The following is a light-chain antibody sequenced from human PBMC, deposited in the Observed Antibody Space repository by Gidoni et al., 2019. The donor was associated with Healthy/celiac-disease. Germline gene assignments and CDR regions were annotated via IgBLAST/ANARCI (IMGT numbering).Light chain of an antibody. CDR3: QQYGSSPT. Sequence: EMVLTQSPGTLSWSPVERATLSCRASQSVSRSYLACYQQKPGQAPRLLIYGASSRATGIPDRFRGSGFGTDFTLTISSLEPEDFAVYYCQQYGSSPTFGQGTKLEIK. V-gene: IGKV3-20*01. CDR2: GAS. J-gene: IGKJ2*01. CDR1: QSVSRSY.